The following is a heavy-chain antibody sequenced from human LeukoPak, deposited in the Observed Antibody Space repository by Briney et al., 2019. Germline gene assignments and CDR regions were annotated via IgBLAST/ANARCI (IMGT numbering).Heavy chain of an antibody. V-gene: IGHV1-18*01. CDR2: ISAYNGNT. Sequence: ASVKVSCKASGYTFTSYGISWVRQDPGQGLEWMGWISAYNGNTNYAQKLQGRVTMTTDTSTSTAYMELRSLRSDDTAVYYCARDDPSAPYGVNDAFDIWGQGTMVTVSS. CDR1: GYTFTSYG. D-gene: IGHD4-17*01. J-gene: IGHJ3*02. CDR3: ARDDPSAPYGVNDAFDI.